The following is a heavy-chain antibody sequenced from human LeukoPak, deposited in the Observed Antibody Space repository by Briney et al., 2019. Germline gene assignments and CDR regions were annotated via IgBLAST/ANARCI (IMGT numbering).Heavy chain of an antibody. J-gene: IGHJ4*02. Sequence: SSETLSLTCTVSGGSIDSRSYYWDWIRQAPGKVLEWIGTIYHSGSTEYNPSLKSRLAIFVDTSKNQFSLILHSVAAADTAVYYCARRSEFDNTHYHYFDHWGQGALVTVSS. CDR1: GGSIDSRSYY. V-gene: IGHV4-39*01. CDR2: IYHSGST. D-gene: IGHD2-15*01. CDR3: ARRSEFDNTHYHYFDH.